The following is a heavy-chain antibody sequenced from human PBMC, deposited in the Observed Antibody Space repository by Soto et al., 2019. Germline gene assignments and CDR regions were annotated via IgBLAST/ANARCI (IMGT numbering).Heavy chain of an antibody. J-gene: IGHJ2*01. CDR3: TPGPRYCSGVGCYSKGGRFFDL. CDR1: GFTLSHAW. V-gene: IGHV3-15*01. Sequence: EVQLVESGGGLVKPGGSLRLSCAASGFTLSHAWIIWVRQAPGKGLEWVGRIKSKPDGGTTDYAAPVKGRFTISRDDSKNQMDSQMDRLKTGEPAGYYRTPGPRYCSGVGCYSKGGRFFDLWGRGTLVTVSS. D-gene: IGHD2-8*02. CDR2: IKSKPDGGTT.